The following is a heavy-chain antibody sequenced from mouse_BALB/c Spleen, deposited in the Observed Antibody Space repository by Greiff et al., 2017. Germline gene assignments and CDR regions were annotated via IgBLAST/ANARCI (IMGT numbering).Heavy chain of an antibody. D-gene: IGHD2-1*01. CDR3: ARSGNYFYWYFDV. J-gene: IGHJ1*01. CDR2: IDPYNGGT. Sequence: EVQLQQSGPELVKPGASVKVSCKASGYAFTSYNMYWVKQSHGKSLEWIGYIDPYNGGTNYNEKFKGKATLTADKSSSTAYMQLSSLTSDDSAVYFCARSGNYFYWYFDVWGAGTTVTVSS. CDR1: GYAFTSYN. V-gene: IGHV1S135*01.